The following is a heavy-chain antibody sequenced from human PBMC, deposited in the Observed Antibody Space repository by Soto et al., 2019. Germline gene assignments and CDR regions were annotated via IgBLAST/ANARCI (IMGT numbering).Heavy chain of an antibody. CDR1: GFTFDDYT. D-gene: IGHD3-10*01. CDR3: GSTNYNPSLKSRVNISVDTSKNQFSLKLSSVTAADTAVYYCARQSADRYYYDFWSGPTFSVRFDP. Sequence: AGGSLRLSCAASGFTFDDYTMHWVRQAPGKGLEWVSLISWDGGSTYYADSVKGRFTISRDNSKNSLYLQMNSLRTEDTALYYCGSTNYNPSLKSRVNISVDTSKNQFSLKLSSVTAADTAVYYCARQSADRYYYDFWSGPTFSVRFDPWGQGTLVTVSS. CDR2: ISWDGGST. V-gene: IGHV3-43*01. J-gene: IGHJ5*02.